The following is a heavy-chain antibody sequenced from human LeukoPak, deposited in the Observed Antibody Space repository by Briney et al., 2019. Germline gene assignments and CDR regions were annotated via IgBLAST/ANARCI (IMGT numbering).Heavy chain of an antibody. CDR3: MTAAGYNFGQY. CDR2: IYSGGST. Sequence: GGSLRLSCAASGFTVSSNYMSWVRQAPGKGLEWVSVIYSGGSTYYAGSVKGRFTISRDNSKNTLYLQMNSLRAEDTAIYYCMTAAGYNFGQYWGQGTLVTVSS. J-gene: IGHJ4*02. D-gene: IGHD5-18*01. V-gene: IGHV3-53*01. CDR1: GFTVSSNY.